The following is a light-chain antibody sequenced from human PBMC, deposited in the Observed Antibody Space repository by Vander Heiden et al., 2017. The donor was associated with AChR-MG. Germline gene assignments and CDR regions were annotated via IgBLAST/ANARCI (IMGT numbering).Light chain of an antibody. V-gene: IGLV2-14*03. Sequence: QSAPTQSASVSGSPGQSLTISCTGATSNIDDYRYVSWYQQYPGKAPKLIICDVTKRPSGVSDRFSGSKAGNTASLTSSGIQAEDEANYYCTSYTSGKSPSVVFGRGTKLTV. J-gene: IGLJ2*01. CDR1: TSNIDDYRY. CDR2: DVT. CDR3: TSYTSGKSPSVV.